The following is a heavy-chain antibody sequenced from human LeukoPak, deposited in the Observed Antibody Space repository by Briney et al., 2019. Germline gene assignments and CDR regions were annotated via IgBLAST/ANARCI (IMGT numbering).Heavy chain of an antibody. Sequence: SETLSLTCAVYGGSFSGYYWSWIRQPPGKGLEWIGEINHSGSTNYNPSLKSRVTISVDTSKNQFSLKLSSVTAADMAVYYCARNTKHYYDSSGYPGWGQGTLVTVSS. CDR1: GGSFSGYY. D-gene: IGHD3-22*01. CDR2: INHSGST. J-gene: IGHJ4*02. CDR3: ARNTKHYYDSSGYPG. V-gene: IGHV4-34*01.